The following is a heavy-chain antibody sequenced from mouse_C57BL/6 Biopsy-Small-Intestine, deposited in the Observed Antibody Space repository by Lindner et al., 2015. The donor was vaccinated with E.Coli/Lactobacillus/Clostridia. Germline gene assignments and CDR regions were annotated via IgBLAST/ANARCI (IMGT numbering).Heavy chain of an antibody. D-gene: IGHD2-12*01. Sequence: VQLQESGGDLVKPGGSRKLSCVASGFTFSDNGMHWVRQAPEKGLEWIAYINSVSSTIYYADTVKGRFTISRDNAKNTLFLQMTSLRSEDTAMYYCARGYRGYFDYWGQGTTLTVSS. CDR1: GFTFSDNG. CDR2: INSVSSTI. J-gene: IGHJ2*01. V-gene: IGHV5-17*01. CDR3: ARGYRGYFDY.